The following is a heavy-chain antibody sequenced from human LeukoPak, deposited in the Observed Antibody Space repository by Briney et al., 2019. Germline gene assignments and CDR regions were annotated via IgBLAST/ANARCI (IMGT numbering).Heavy chain of an antibody. J-gene: IGHJ4*02. CDR1: GFTFSSYE. CDR3: ARESMAVAGAPFDY. D-gene: IGHD6-19*01. V-gene: IGHV3-48*03. Sequence: PGGSLRLSCAASGFTFSSYEVNWVRQAPGKGLEWVSYISSGSTIYDADSVKGRFTISRDNAKNSLYLQMNSLRAEDTAVYYCARESMAVAGAPFDYWGQGTLVTVSS. CDR2: ISSGSTI.